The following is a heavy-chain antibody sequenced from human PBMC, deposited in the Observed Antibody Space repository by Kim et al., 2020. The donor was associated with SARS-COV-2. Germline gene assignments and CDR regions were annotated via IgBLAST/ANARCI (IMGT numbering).Heavy chain of an antibody. J-gene: IGHJ6*02. CDR2: ISGSGGST. Sequence: GGSLRLSCAASGFTFSSYAMSWVRQAPGKGLEWVSAISGSGGSTYYADSVKGRFTISRDNSKNTLYLQMNSLRAEDTAVYYCAKGGVVVPAAFQLGAYYYYGMDVWGQGTTVTVSS. CDR1: GFTFSSYA. V-gene: IGHV3-23*01. D-gene: IGHD2-2*01. CDR3: AKGGVVVPAAFQLGAYYYYGMDV.